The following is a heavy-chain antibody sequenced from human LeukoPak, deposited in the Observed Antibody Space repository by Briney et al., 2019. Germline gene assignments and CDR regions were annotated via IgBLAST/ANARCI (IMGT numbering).Heavy chain of an antibody. CDR1: GFTFSSYA. CDR3: TGHSSSSDGVEE. V-gene: IGHV3-30*04. Sequence: GGSLRLSCAASGFTFSSYAMHWVRQAPGKGLERVAVISYDGSNKYYADSVKGRFTISRDNSKNTLYLQMNSLRAEDTAVYYCTGHSSSSDGVEEWGQGTLVTVSP. CDR2: ISYDGSNK. J-gene: IGHJ4*02. D-gene: IGHD6-6*01.